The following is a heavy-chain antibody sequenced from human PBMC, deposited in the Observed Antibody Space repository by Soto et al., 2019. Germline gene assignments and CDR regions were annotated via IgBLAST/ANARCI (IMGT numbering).Heavy chain of an antibody. Sequence: EVQLLESGGGLVQPGGPLGLSCSAPGFPFSTYALGWVPQVPGRGLEWCSAISGSGGSTNYADSVKGRFTISRDNSKNTLYLQMNSLRAEDTAVYYCAKGQPWHRAFDIWGQGTMVTVSS. D-gene: IGHD2-21*01. CDR3: AKGQPWHRAFDI. J-gene: IGHJ3*02. CDR1: GFPFSTYA. V-gene: IGHV3-23*01. CDR2: ISGSGGST.